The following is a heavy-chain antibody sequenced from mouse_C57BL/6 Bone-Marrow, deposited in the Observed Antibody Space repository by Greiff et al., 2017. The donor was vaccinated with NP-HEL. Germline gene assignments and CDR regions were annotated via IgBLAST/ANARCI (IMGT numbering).Heavy chain of an antibody. Sequence: EVKLVESGGGLVQPGGSLSLSCAASGFTFTDYYMSWVRQPPGKALEWLGFIRNKANGYTTEYSASVQGRFTISRDNSQSILYLQMNALRAEDSATYYCARSSSYDFDYWGQGTTLTVSS. CDR2: IRNKANGYTT. V-gene: IGHV7-3*01. CDR1: GFTFTDYY. D-gene: IGHD1-1*01. CDR3: ARSSSYDFDY. J-gene: IGHJ2*01.